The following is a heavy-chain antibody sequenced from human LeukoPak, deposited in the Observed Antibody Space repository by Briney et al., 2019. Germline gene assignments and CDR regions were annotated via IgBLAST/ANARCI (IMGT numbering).Heavy chain of an antibody. Sequence: SETLSLTCTVSGYSISSGYYWGWIRQPPGKGLEWIGSIYHSGSTYYNPSLKSRVTISVDTSKNQFSLKLSSVTAADTAVYYCARVGSVGAYYYYMDVWGKGTTVTVSS. J-gene: IGHJ6*03. D-gene: IGHD1-26*01. CDR1: GYSISSGYY. V-gene: IGHV4-38-2*02. CDR3: ARVGSVGAYYYYMDV. CDR2: IYHSGST.